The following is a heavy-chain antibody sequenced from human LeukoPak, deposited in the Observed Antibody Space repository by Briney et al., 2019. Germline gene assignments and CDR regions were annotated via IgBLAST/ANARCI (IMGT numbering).Heavy chain of an antibody. CDR2: INHSGST. Sequence: LRLSCAASGFTFSDYYWSWIRQPPGKGLEWIGEINHSGSTNYNPSLKSRVTISVDTSKNQFSLKLSSVTAADTAVYYCARGHPNCSSTSCWFDPWGQGTLVTVSS. V-gene: IGHV4-34*01. D-gene: IGHD2-2*01. J-gene: IGHJ5*02. CDR1: GFTFSDYY. CDR3: ARGHPNCSSTSCWFDP.